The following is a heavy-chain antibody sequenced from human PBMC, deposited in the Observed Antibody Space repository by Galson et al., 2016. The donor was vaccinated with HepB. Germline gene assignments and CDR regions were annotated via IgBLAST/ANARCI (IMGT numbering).Heavy chain of an antibody. J-gene: IGHJ5*02. CDR2: IHLSGNT. CDR1: GDSVSSENR. Sequence: SETLSLTCAVSGDSVSSENRWSWVRQSPGKGLEWIGEIHLSGNTKYNPSLASRVIISLDKSRNQFSLHLNSVTAADSAVYYCARHDGFYYDTTGNSEAWFDPWGQGTLVVVSS. CDR3: ARHDGFYYDTTGNSEAWFDP. V-gene: IGHV4-4*02. D-gene: IGHD3-16*01.